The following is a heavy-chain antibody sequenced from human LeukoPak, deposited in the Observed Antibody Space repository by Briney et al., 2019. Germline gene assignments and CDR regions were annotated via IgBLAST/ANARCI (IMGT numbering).Heavy chain of an antibody. V-gene: IGHV4-59*08. D-gene: IGHD6-19*01. Sequence: ASETLSLTCTVSGGSISGFYWGWIRQPPGKGLEWIGFIYYSGSANYNPSLKSRVTMSVDTSKNQFSLKLSSVTAADTAVYYCARHTVAGGFDYWGQGTLVTVSS. CDR3: ARHTVAGGFDY. CDR1: GGSISGFY. J-gene: IGHJ4*02. CDR2: IYYSGSA.